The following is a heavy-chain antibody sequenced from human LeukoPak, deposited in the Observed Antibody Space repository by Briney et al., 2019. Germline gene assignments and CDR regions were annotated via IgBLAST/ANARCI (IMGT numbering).Heavy chain of an antibody. Sequence: PGGSLRLSCAASGFSLTTYEINWVRQAPGKGLEWVSYISSSGDSIYYADSVKGRFTISRDNAKNSLYLHMNSLRAEDTAVYYCARELAVAATGTFESWGQGTLVTVSS. D-gene: IGHD6-19*01. CDR3: ARELAVAATGTFES. CDR2: ISSSGDSI. V-gene: IGHV3-48*03. J-gene: IGHJ4*02. CDR1: GFSLTTYE.